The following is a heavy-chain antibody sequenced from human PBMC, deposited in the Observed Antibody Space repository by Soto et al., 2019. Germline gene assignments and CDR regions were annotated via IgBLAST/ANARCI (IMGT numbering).Heavy chain of an antibody. CDR3: AKDPGPGYLLAGWFDP. CDR1: GFTFSSYG. Sequence: QVQLVESGGGVVQPGRSLRLSCAASGFTFSSYGMHWVRQAPGKGLEWVAVISYDGSNKYYADSVKGRFTISRDNSKNTLYLQRNSLRAEDTAVYYCAKDPGPGYLLAGWFDPWGQGTLVTVSS. CDR2: ISYDGSNK. V-gene: IGHV3-30*18. J-gene: IGHJ5*02. D-gene: IGHD5-12*01.